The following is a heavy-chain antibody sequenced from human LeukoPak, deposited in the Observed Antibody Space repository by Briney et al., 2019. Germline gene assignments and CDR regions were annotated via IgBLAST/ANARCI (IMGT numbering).Heavy chain of an antibody. CDR1: GFTFSLYT. J-gene: IGHJ6*03. CDR2: ISGDGVNT. Sequence: PGGSLRLSCAASGFTFSLYTMHWVRQAPGKGLECVSVISGDGVNTYYANSVKGRFTISRDNAKNSLYLQMNSLRAEDTAVYYCARVGGCSGGSCYFYYYYYYYMDVWGKGTTVTVSS. CDR3: ARVGGCSGGSCYFYYYYYYYMDV. V-gene: IGHV3-64*01. D-gene: IGHD2-15*01.